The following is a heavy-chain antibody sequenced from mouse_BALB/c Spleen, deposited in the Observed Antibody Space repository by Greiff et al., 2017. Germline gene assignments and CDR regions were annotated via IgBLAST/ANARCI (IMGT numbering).Heavy chain of an antibody. CDR3: ARLKEGYWYFDV. V-gene: IGHV1S135*01. CDR1: GYSFTGYN. Sequence: VQLQQSGPELGKPGASVKISCKASGYSFTGYNMYWVKQSHRKSLEWIGYIDPYNGGTSYNQKSKGKATLTVDKSSSTAYMHLNSLTSEVSAIYYCARLKEGYWYFDVWGAGTTVTVSS. CDR2: IDPYNGGT. J-gene: IGHJ1*01.